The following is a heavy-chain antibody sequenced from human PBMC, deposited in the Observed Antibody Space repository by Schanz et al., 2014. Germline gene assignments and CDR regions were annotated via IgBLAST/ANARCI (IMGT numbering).Heavy chain of an antibody. J-gene: IGHJ4*02. V-gene: IGHV3-9*01. CDR2: ISWNSGSV. CDR3: AKEDRNHNSDYVY. CDR1: GFTFDNYA. D-gene: IGHD3-22*01. Sequence: EVQLVESGGGLVQPGRSLRLSCAASGFTFDNYAMHWVRQAPGKGLEWVSSISWNSGSVAYADSVKGRFTISRDDAKNSLYLQMNSLRAEDTALYYCAKEDRNHNSDYVYWGQGTLVTVSS.